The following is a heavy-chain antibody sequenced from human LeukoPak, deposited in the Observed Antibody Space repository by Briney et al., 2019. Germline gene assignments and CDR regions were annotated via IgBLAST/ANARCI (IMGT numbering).Heavy chain of an antibody. D-gene: IGHD3-22*01. CDR1: GYSISGDNY. CDR3: ARAPRDSSSSNYMRRFDY. J-gene: IGHJ4*02. Sequence: SETLSLTCAVPGYSISGDNYWVWIRQPPGQGLEWTGGIYHSGSTYYNPSLKSRVTMSVDTSKNQFSLKLSSVTAADTAVYYCARAPRDSSSSNYMRRFDYWGQGTLVTVSS. V-gene: IGHV4-38-2*01. CDR2: IYHSGST.